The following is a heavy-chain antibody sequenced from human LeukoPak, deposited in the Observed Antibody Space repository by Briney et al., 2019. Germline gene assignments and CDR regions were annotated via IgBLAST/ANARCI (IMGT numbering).Heavy chain of an antibody. D-gene: IGHD6-6*01. CDR1: GYTLTGYY. J-gene: IGHJ4*02. V-gene: IGHV1-2*02. CDR2: INPNSGGT. Sequence: ASVKVSCKASGYTLTGYYMHWVRQAPGQGLEWMGWINPNSGGTNYAQKFQGRVTMTRDTSISTAYMELSRLRSDDTAVYYCARDIDYSSSSFDYWGQGTLVTVSS. CDR3: ARDIDYSSSSFDY.